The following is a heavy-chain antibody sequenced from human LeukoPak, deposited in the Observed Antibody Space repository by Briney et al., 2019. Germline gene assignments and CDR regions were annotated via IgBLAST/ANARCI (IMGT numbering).Heavy chain of an antibody. CDR3: ARARQYYDFWSGQTGVFGY. D-gene: IGHD3-3*01. CDR1: GGSFSGYY. J-gene: IGHJ4*02. CDR2: INHSGST. Sequence: PSETLSLTCAVYGGSFSGYYWSWIRQPPGKGLEWIGEINHSGSTNYNPSLKSRVTISVDTSKNQFSLKLSSVTAADTAVYYCARARQYYDFWSGQTGVFGYWGQGTLVTVSS. V-gene: IGHV4-34*01.